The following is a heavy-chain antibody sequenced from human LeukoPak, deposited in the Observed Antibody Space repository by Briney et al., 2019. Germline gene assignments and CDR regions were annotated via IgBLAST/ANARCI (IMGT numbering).Heavy chain of an antibody. V-gene: IGHV3-66*01. CDR2: SYTGGNT. J-gene: IGHJ4*02. CDR3: ASISDLLYYFDS. Sequence: GGSLRLSCAASEFTVSSNYMSWVRQAPGKGLEWVSVSYTGGNTHYADSVKGRFTLSRDNSKNTVYLQMNSLRVEDTAMYYCASISDLLYYFDSWGQGTLVTVSS. CDR1: EFTVSSNY.